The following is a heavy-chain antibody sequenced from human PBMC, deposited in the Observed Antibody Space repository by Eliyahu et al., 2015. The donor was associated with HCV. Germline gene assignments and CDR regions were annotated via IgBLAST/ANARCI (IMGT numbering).Heavy chain of an antibody. J-gene: IGHJ4*02. V-gene: IGHV3-20*03. Sequence: EVQLVESGGGVVRPGGSLRLPLPASGFTFDDYGMXWVRQAPGKGLGWVSGISWNGGRTGYADSVKGRFTISRDNAKNSLYLQMNSLRAEDTALYYCASTGDHYWGQGTLVTVSS. CDR1: GFTFDDYG. D-gene: IGHD4-17*01. CDR3: ASTGDHY. CDR2: ISWNGGRT.